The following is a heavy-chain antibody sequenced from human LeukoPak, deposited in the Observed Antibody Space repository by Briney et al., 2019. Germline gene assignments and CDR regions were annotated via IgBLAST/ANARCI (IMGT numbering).Heavy chain of an antibody. D-gene: IGHD6-19*01. CDR2: IYYSGST. CDR3: ARLDGVAGMDAFDI. J-gene: IGHJ3*02. CDR1: GGSISSYY. Sequence: SETLSLTCTVSGGSISSYYWSWIRQPPGKGLEWIGYIYYSGSTTYNPSLKSRVTISVDTSKNQFSLKLSSVTAADTAVYYCARLDGVAGMDAFDIWGQGTMVTVSS. V-gene: IGHV4-59*08.